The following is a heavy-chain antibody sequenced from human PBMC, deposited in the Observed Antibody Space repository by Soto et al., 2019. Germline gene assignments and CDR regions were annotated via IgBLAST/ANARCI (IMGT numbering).Heavy chain of an antibody. CDR1: GGSISSDIHY. CDR3: ARRYSSAFDI. Sequence: SETLSLTCTVSGGSISSDIHYWSWIRQPPGKGLEWIGHIYYSGSTNYNPSLKSRVTISVDTSKNQFSLKLSSVTAADTAVYYCARRYSSAFDIWGQGTMVTVSS. CDR2: IYYSGST. J-gene: IGHJ3*02. D-gene: IGHD6-13*01. V-gene: IGHV4-61*01.